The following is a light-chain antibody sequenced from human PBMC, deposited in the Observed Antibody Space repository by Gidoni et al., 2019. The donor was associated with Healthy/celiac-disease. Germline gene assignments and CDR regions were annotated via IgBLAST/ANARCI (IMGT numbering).Light chain of an antibody. Sequence: DIQMTQPPSSLSASVGDRVTTTCQASQDISNYLNWYQQKPGKAPKLLIYDASNLETGVPSRFSGSGSGTDFTFTISSLQPEDIATYYCQQYDNLLQTFGQGTKLEIK. CDR3: QQYDNLLQT. J-gene: IGKJ2*01. V-gene: IGKV1-33*01. CDR1: QDISNY. CDR2: DAS.